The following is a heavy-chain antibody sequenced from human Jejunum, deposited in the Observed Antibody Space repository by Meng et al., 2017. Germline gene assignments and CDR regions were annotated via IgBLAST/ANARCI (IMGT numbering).Heavy chain of an antibody. V-gene: IGHV3-7*01. CDR1: GFTFSSDG. Sequence: GGSLRLSCEASGFTFSSDGMTGVRQPPGKGLEWVGQIKEDGSEKYSVDSVKGRFTISRDNAKNSLYLQMNSLRAEDTAVYYCTIDPDRSFENNWGQGTLVTVSS. CDR2: IKEDGSEK. D-gene: IGHD6-13*01. J-gene: IGHJ4*02. CDR3: TIDPDRSFENN.